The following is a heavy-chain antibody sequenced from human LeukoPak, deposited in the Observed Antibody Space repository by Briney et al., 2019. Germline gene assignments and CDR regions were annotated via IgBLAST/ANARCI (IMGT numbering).Heavy chain of an antibody. CDR2: IYYSGST. D-gene: IGHD3-10*01. CDR1: GASISSYY. J-gene: IGHJ4*02. V-gene: IGHV4-59*01. CDR3: ARMVRD. Sequence: KPSETLSLTCTVAGASISSYYWSWVRHPPGKGLEWIGYIYYSGSTNYNPSPKSRVTISVDTSKNQFSLKLSSVTAADTAVYYCARMVRDWGQGTLVTVSS.